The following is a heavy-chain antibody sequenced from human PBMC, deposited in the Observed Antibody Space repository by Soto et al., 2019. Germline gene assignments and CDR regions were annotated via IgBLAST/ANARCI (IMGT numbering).Heavy chain of an antibody. CDR2: IYYSGST. CDR3: ARVEIQLWYFDY. V-gene: IGHV4-61*01. Sequence: SETLSLTCTVSGGSVSSGSYYWSWIRQPPGKGLEWIGYIYYSGSTNYNPSLKSRVTISVDTSKNQFSLKLSSVTAADTAVYYCARVEIQLWYFDYWGQGTLVTVSS. J-gene: IGHJ4*02. CDR1: GGSVSSGSYY. D-gene: IGHD5-18*01.